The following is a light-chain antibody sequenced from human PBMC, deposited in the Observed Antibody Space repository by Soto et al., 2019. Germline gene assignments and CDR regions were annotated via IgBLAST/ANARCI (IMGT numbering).Light chain of an antibody. Sequence: EIVMTQSPATLSVTPGERATLSCRASQGVSSNLAWFQQKPGQAPRLLIYGASTRATNIPARFSGSGSGTEFTLTISSLQSEDFAVYYCQQYNNWPPITFDQGTRLEIK. V-gene: IGKV3-15*01. CDR1: QGVSSN. CDR3: QQYNNWPPIT. J-gene: IGKJ5*01. CDR2: GAS.